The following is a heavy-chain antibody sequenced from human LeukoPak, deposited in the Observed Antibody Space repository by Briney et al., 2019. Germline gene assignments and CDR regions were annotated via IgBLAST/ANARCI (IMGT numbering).Heavy chain of an antibody. CDR1: GYSFTSYW. J-gene: IGHJ4*02. Sequence: GESPKISCKGSGYSFTSYWIGWVRQMPGKGLEWMGIIYPGDSDTRYSPSFQGQVTISADKSIGTAYLQWSSLKASDTAMYYCARRLYCSGGSCYGGPGSVLDYWGQGTLVTVSS. CDR3: ARRLYCSGGSCYGGPGSVLDY. D-gene: IGHD2-15*01. V-gene: IGHV5-51*01. CDR2: IYPGDSDT.